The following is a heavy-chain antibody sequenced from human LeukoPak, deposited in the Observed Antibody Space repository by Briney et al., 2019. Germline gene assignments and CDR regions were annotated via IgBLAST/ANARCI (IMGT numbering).Heavy chain of an antibody. V-gene: IGHV4-59*08. CDR1: GGSISSYY. CDR2: VYYSGST. CDR3: ARLPGSETAFDI. J-gene: IGHJ3*02. Sequence: SETLSLTCTVSGGSISSYYWSWIRQPPGKGLEWIGYVYYSGSTNYNPSLKSRVTISVDTSKNQFSLKLSSVTAADTAVYYCARLPGSETAFDIWGQGTMVIVSS.